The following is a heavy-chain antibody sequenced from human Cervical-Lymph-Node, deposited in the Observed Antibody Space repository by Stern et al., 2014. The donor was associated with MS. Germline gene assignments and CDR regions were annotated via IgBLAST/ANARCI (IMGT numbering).Heavy chain of an antibody. Sequence: QVQLQESGPGLVKPSETLSLTCTVSGFSISSGYYWGWIWQPPGKGLEWIGSVSHSGSTYYNPSLKSRVTISLDTSKNHFSLKLSSGTAADTAVYYCARGYSSGYFVYWGQGTLVTVSS. CDR1: GFSISSGYY. CDR2: VSHSGST. V-gene: IGHV4-38-2*02. CDR3: ARGYSSGYFVY. D-gene: IGHD6-19*01. J-gene: IGHJ4*02.